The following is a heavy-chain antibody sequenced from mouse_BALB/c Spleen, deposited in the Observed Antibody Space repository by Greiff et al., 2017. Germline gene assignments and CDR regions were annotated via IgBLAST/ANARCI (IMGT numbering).Heavy chain of an antibody. CDR3: ARWGYDRYYFDY. V-gene: IGHV1-9*01. D-gene: IGHD2-14*01. J-gene: IGHJ2*01. CDR2: ILPGSGST. CDR1: GYTFSSYW. Sequence: QVQLQQSGAELMKPGASVKISCKATGYTFSSYWIEWVKQRPGHGLEWIGEILPGSGSTNYNEKFKGKATFTADTSSNTAYMQLSSLTSEDSAVYYCARWGYDRYYFDYWGQGTTLTVSS.